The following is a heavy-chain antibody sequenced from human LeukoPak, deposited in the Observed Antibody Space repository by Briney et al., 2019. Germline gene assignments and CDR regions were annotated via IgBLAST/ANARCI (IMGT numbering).Heavy chain of an antibody. V-gene: IGHV3-21*01. CDR3: ARDASALY. CDR2: ISSSSSYI. D-gene: IGHD6-19*01. CDR1: GFTFSTYS. Sequence: GGSLRLSCAASGFTFSTYSMNWVRQAPGKGLEWVSSISSSSSYIHYADSVKGRFTISRDNARDSLYLQMNSLRDDDTSVYFCARDASALYWGRGTLVTVSS. J-gene: IGHJ4*02.